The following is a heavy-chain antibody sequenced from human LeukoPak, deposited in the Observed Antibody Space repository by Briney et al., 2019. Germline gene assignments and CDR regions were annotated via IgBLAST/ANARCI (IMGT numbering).Heavy chain of an antibody. CDR1: GGTFSSYS. D-gene: IGHD3-10*01. J-gene: IGHJ6*02. CDR2: IIPILGIA. V-gene: IGHV1-69*04. CDR3: ARGEWITMVRGAPIYYYYGMDV. Sequence: SVKLSCKASGGTFSSYSISCVRQAPGQGLEWMGSIIPILGIANYAQKFKGRVTITADKSTSTAYMELSSLRSADTAVYYCARGEWITMVRGAPIYYYYGMDVWGQGTTVTVSS.